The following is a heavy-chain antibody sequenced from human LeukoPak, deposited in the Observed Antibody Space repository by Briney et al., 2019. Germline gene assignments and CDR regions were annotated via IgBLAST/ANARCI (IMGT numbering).Heavy chain of an antibody. V-gene: IGHV4-59*01. CDR3: ARGSPYDSSGYPEHFDY. CDR1: GGSISSYY. D-gene: IGHD3-22*01. CDR2: IYYSGST. J-gene: IGHJ4*02. Sequence: SETLSLTCAVSGGSISSYYWSWIRQPPGKGLEWIGYIYYSGSTNYNPSLKSRVTISVDTSKNQFSLKLSSVTAADTAVYYCARGSPYDSSGYPEHFDYWGQGTLVTVSS.